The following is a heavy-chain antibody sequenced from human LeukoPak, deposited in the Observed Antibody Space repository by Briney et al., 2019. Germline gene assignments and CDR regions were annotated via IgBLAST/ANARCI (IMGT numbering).Heavy chain of an antibody. CDR1: GGSVSSTNW. V-gene: IGHV4-4*03. D-gene: IGHD6-25*01. CDR2: VHLDGRT. J-gene: IGHJ4*02. CDR3: AREGGFYRPLDY. Sequence: PETLSLTCGVSGGSVSSTNWWTWIRQPPGKGLEWIGEVHLDGRTNFNPSLKSRFTMSVDLSENHVSLKLTSVTAADTAVYYCAREGGFYRPLDYSGQGTLVTVSS.